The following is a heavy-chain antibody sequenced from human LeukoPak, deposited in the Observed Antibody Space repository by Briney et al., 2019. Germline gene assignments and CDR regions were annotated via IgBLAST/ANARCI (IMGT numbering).Heavy chain of an antibody. V-gene: IGHV3-23*01. Sequence: GGSLRLSCAASGFTFSSYAMSWVRQAPGKGLEWVSAISGSGGNTYYADSVKGRFTISRDNSKNTLYLQMNSLRAEDTAVYYCAKLVFGDSSGFVGYWGQGTLVTVSS. D-gene: IGHD3-22*01. J-gene: IGHJ4*02. CDR3: AKLVFGDSSGFVGY. CDR2: ISGSGGNT. CDR1: GFTFSSYA.